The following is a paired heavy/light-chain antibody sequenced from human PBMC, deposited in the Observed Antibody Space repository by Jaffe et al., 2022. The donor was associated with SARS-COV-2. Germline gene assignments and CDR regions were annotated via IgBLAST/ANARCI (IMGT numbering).Light chain of an antibody. CDR2: ATS. CDR1: QDIRDD. Sequence: AIQMTQSPSSLSASVGDRVTITCRASQDIRDDLGWFQQKPGKAPQLLIYATSRLQSGVPSRFSGSGSGTDFTLTISSLQPEDFATYYCLQDYNYPRTFGQGTKVEIK. V-gene: IGKV1-6*01. J-gene: IGKJ1*01. CDR3: LQDYNYPRT.
Heavy chain of an antibody. D-gene: IGHD6-13*01. J-gene: IGHJ4*02. Sequence: QVQLVESGGGVVQPGRSLRLSCAASGFTFSSFAMHWVRQAPGKGLEWVAVVLYDGSNRFYADSVRGRFTISRDDSKNTLYLQMNSLRPEDTAVYYCAKDRTAAALFHWGQGTLVTVSS. CDR2: VLYDGSNR. V-gene: IGHV3-30*18. CDR3: AKDRTAAALFH. CDR1: GFTFSSFA.